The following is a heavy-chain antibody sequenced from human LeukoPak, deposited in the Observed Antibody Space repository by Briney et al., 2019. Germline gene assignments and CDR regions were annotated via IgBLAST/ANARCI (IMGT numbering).Heavy chain of an antibody. CDR3: AKDRGIVATMSFGY. V-gene: IGHV3-23*01. CDR1: GFTFSSYA. CDR2: ISGSGGST. Sequence: PGGSLRLSCAASGFTFSSYAMSWVRQAPGKGLEWISAISGSGGSTYYADSVKGRFTISRDNTKNTLYLQMNSLRAEDTAVYYCAKDRGIVATMSFGYWGQGTLVTVSS. J-gene: IGHJ4*02. D-gene: IGHD5-12*01.